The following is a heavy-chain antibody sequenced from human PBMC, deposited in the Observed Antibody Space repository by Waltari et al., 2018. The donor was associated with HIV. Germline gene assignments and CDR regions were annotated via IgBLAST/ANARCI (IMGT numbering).Heavy chain of an antibody. Sequence: EVQLVESGGGLIQPGGSLRLSCAASGFTVSSNYMSWVRQAPGKGLEWVSVIYSGGSTYYADSVKGRFTITIDKSENTLYLQMNSLRAEDTAVYYCAREAGSGTSTIYVDYWGQGTLVTVSS. V-gene: IGHV3-53*01. CDR3: AREAGSGTSTIYVDY. CDR1: GFTVSSNY. CDR2: IYSGGST. J-gene: IGHJ4*02. D-gene: IGHD3-10*01.